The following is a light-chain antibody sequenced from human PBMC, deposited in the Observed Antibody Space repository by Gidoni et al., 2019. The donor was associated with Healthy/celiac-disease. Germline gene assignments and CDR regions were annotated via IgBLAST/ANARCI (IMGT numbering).Light chain of an antibody. CDR2: RNN. Sequence: QSVLTQPPSASGTPGPRVTISCSGSSSNIGSHYVYWYQQLPGTAPKLLIYRNNQRPSGVPDRFSGSKSGTAASLAISGLRSEDEADYYCAAWDDSLSVVVFGGGTKLTVL. V-gene: IGLV1-47*01. CDR1: SSNIGSHY. J-gene: IGLJ2*01. CDR3: AAWDDSLSVVV.